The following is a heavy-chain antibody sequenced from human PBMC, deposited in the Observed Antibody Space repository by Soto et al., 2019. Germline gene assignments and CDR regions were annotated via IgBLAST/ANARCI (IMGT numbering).Heavy chain of an antibody. J-gene: IGHJ4*02. D-gene: IGHD3-3*01. Sequence: QVQLVQSGAEVKKPGSSVKVSCKASGGTFSSYAITWVRQAPGQGLEWMGGIIPIFGTANYAQKFQGRVTITSDESTSTSYMELSSLRSEDTAVYDCASSITIFGVVTSFDYWGQGTLVTVSS. CDR2: IIPIFGTA. V-gene: IGHV1-69*05. CDR1: GGTFSSYA. CDR3: ASSITIFGVVTSFDY.